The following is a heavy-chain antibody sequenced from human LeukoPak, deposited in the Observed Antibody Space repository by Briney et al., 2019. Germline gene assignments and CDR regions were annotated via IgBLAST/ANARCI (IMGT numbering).Heavy chain of an antibody. D-gene: IGHD3-22*01. CDR2: ISGSGGST. J-gene: IGHJ4*02. Sequence: TGGSLRLSCAASGFTFSSYAMSWVRQAPGKGLEWVSAISGSGGSTYYADSVKGRFTISRDNSKNTLYLQMNSLRAEDTAVYYCAKDISPYDYYDSSGTDYWGQGTLVTVSS. V-gene: IGHV3-23*01. CDR1: GFTFSSYA. CDR3: AKDISPYDYYDSSGTDY.